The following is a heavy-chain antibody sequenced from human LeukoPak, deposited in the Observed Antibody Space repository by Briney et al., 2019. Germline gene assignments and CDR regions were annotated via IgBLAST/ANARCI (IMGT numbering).Heavy chain of an antibody. CDR3: ATAWGGSYPKEYYFDY. Sequence: GASVKVSCKASGYTFTSYNINWVRQATGQGLGWMGWMNPNSGNTGYAQKFQGRVTMTRNTSISTAYMELSSLRSEDTAVYYCATAWGGSYPKEYYFDYWGQGTLVTVSS. V-gene: IGHV1-8*01. J-gene: IGHJ4*02. CDR2: MNPNSGNT. CDR1: GYTFTSYN. D-gene: IGHD1-26*01.